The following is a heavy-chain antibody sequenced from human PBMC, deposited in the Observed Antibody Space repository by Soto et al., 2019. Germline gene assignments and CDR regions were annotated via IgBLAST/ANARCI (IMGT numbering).Heavy chain of an antibody. V-gene: IGHV3-23*01. CDR1: GFIFTSNA. D-gene: IGHD2-8*01. Sequence: GGSLRLSCAASGFIFTSNAMSWVRQAPGKGLEWVSSISDSGSTTYYADSVRGRFFISRDNSKNTLHLQMNSLRADDTAVYFCAKDPRQCSAIDMYYFNYWGQGTKVTVYS. CDR3: AKDPRQCSAIDMYYFNY. J-gene: IGHJ4*02. CDR2: ISDSGSTT.